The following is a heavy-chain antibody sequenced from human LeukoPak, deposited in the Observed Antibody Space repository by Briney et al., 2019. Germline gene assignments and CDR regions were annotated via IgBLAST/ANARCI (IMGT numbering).Heavy chain of an antibody. CDR1: GGSISSYY. Sequence: SETLSLTCTVSGGSISSYYWSWIRQPPGKGLEWIGYIYYSGSTNYNPSLKSRVTISVDTSKNQFSLKLSSVTAADTAVYYCARDKVVAADRSSYYYYYMDVWGKGTTVTVSS. J-gene: IGHJ6*03. D-gene: IGHD2-15*01. CDR3: ARDKVVAADRSSYYYYYMDV. CDR2: IYYSGST. V-gene: IGHV4-59*01.